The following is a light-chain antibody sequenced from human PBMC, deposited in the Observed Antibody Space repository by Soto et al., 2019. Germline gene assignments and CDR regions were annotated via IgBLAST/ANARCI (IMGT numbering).Light chain of an antibody. CDR1: QSVSSGY. Sequence: EIVLTQSPGTLSLSPGERATLSCRASQSVSSGYLAWYQHMPGQAPRLLIYGASSRATGIPDRFSGSGSGTEFTLTISSLQSEDFAVYYCQQYNNWPQTFGQGTKVDIK. CDR3: QQYNNWPQT. CDR2: GAS. V-gene: IGKV3-20*01. J-gene: IGKJ1*01.